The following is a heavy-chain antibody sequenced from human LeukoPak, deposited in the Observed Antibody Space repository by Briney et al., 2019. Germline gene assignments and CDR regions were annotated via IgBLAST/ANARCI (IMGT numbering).Heavy chain of an antibody. J-gene: IGHJ6*02. CDR3: ARDTMVRGLLFDYYGMDV. D-gene: IGHD3-10*01. Sequence: SETLSLTCTVSGGSISSYYWSWIRQPPGKGLEWIGYIYYSGSTNYNPSLKSRVTISVDTSKNQFSLKLSSVTAADTAVYYCARDTMVRGLLFDYYGMDVWGQGTTVTVSS. CDR2: IYYSGST. V-gene: IGHV4-59*01. CDR1: GGSISSYY.